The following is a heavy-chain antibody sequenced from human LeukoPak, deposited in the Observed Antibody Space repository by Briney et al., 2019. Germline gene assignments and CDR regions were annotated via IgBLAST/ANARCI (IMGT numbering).Heavy chain of an antibody. CDR1: GYTFTGYY. CDR2: INLNSGGT. J-gene: IGHJ4*02. V-gene: IGHV1-2*04. Sequence: GASVKVSCKASGYTFTGYYIHWVRRAPGQGLEWMGWINLNSGGTNYAQKFQGWVTMTRDTSITTAYIELSRLRSDDTAVYYCARDKVTTDTPYFDSWGQGTLVTVSS. D-gene: IGHD4-11*01. CDR3: ARDKVTTDTPYFDS.